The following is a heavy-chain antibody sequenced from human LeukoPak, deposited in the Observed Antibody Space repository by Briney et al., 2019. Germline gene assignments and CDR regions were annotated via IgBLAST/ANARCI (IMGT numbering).Heavy chain of an antibody. CDR2: IYPADSDI. CDR3: ARQEYCSGGSCYTWFDP. Sequence: GESLKISCKGSGYSLNNYLIGWVRPLPGKGLEWMGIIYPADSDIRYGPSFQGQVTISADKSISTAYLQWSSLKASDTAMYYCARQEYCSGGSCYTWFDPWGQGTLVTVSS. D-gene: IGHD2-15*01. V-gene: IGHV5-51*01. J-gene: IGHJ5*02. CDR1: GYSLNNYL.